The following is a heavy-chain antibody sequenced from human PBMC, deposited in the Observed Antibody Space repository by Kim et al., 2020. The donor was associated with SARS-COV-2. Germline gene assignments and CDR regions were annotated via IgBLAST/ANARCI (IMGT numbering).Heavy chain of an antibody. CDR2: IYHSGST. CDR1: GGSISSSNW. CDR3: ARRVPHYYDSSGYSNWFDP. J-gene: IGHJ5*02. Sequence: SETLSLTCAVSGGSISSSNWWSWVRQPPGKGLEWIGEIYHSGSTNYNPSLKSRVTISVDKSKNQFSLKLSSVTAADTAVYYCARRVPHYYDSSGYSNWFDPWGQGTLVTVSS. V-gene: IGHV4-4*02. D-gene: IGHD3-22*01.